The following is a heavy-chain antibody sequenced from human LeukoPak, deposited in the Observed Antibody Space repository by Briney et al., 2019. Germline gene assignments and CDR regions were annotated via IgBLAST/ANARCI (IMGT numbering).Heavy chain of an antibody. J-gene: IGHJ4*02. CDR2: INPDGSST. V-gene: IGHV3-74*01. D-gene: IGHD6-13*01. CDR1: GFTFSSYW. Sequence: PGGSLRLSCAASGFTFSSYWMHWVRQRPGKGLVWVSRINPDGSSTTYADSVKGRFTISRDNAKNTLFLQMNSLRAEDTAVYYCARGSSSSLGGYWGQGILVTVSS. CDR3: ARGSSSSLGGY.